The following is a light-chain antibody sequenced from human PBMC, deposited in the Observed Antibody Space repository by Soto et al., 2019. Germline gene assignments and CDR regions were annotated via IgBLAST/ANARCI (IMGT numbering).Light chain of an antibody. J-gene: IGKJ5*01. CDR3: QQRSNWPT. V-gene: IGKV3-11*01. CDR2: HAS. Sequence: EIVLPQSPATLYLSPGERATLSCRASQSVSSNLAWYQQKPDQAPRLLIYHASNRATGIPARFSGSGSGTDFTLTISSLEPEDFAVYYCQQRSNWPTFGQGTRLEIK. CDR1: QSVSSN.